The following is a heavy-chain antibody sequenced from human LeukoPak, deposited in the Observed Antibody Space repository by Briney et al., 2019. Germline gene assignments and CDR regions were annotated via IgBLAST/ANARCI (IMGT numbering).Heavy chain of an antibody. CDR2: ISSSSSYI. CDR1: GFTFSSYS. Sequence: NPGGSLRLSCAASGFTFSSYSMNWVRQAPGKGLEWVSSISSSSSYIYYADSVKGRFTISRDNAKNSLYLQMNSLRAEDTAVYYCARGRLSYGSGSYYMAYYYYMDVWGKGTTVTISS. CDR3: ARGRLSYGSGSYYMAYYYYMDV. V-gene: IGHV3-21*01. D-gene: IGHD3-10*01. J-gene: IGHJ6*03.